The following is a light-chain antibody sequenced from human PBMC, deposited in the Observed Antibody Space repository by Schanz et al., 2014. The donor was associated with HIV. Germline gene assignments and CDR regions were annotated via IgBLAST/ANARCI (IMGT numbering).Light chain of an antibody. V-gene: IGLV2-14*03. CDR1: SGDVGSYNY. J-gene: IGLJ1*01. Sequence: QSVLTQPASVSGSPGQSISISCTGTSGDVGSYNYVSWYQQHPGKAPKLMIYDVSNRPSGVSSRFSGSKSGNTASLTISGLQAEHEADYYCCSYTAPSTYVFGAGTKLTVL. CDR3: CSYTAPSTYV. CDR2: DVS.